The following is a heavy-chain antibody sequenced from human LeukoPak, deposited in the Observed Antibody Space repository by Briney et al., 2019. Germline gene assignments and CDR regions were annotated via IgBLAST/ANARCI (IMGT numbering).Heavy chain of an antibody. CDR2: INPNSGDT. CDR1: GYTFTGYY. V-gene: IGHV1-2*02. J-gene: IGHJ4*02. Sequence: ASVKVSCKASGYTFTGYYMHWVRQAPGQGLEWMGWINPNSGDTNYAQKFQGRVTMTRDTSISTAYMELSRLRSDDTAVYYCARELTIDRDGWHAFDYWGQGTLVTVSS. D-gene: IGHD5-24*01. CDR3: ARELTIDRDGWHAFDY.